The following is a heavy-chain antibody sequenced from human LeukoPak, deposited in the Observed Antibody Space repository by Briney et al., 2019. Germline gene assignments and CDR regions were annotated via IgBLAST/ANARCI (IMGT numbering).Heavy chain of an antibody. D-gene: IGHD1-26*01. V-gene: IGHV3-15*01. CDR1: GFTFSNAW. CDR3: TTGPFRGELIVY. Sequence: GGSLRLSCAASGFTFSNAWMSWVRQAPGKGLEWVGRIKSKTDGGTTDYAAPVKGRFTISRDDSKNTLYLQMNSLKTEDTAVYYCTTGPFRGELIVYWGQGTLVTVSS. CDR2: IKSKTDGGTT. J-gene: IGHJ4*02.